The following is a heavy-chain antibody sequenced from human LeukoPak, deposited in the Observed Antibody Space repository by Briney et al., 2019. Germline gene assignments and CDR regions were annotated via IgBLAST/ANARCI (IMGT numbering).Heavy chain of an antibody. CDR3: ARSVPQYYDFWSGFSYYYYMDV. V-gene: IGHV1-18*01. D-gene: IGHD3-3*01. CDR2: ISAYNGNT. Sequence: ASVKVSCKASGYTFTSYGISWVRQAPGQGLEWMGWISAYNGNTNYAQKLQGRVTMTTDTSTSTAYMELRSLRSDDTAVYYCARSVPQYYDFWSGFSYYYYMDVWGKGTTVTVSS. J-gene: IGHJ6*03. CDR1: GYTFTSYG.